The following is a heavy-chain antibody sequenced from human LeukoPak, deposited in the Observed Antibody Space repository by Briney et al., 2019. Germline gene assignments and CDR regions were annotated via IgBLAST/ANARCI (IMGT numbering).Heavy chain of an antibody. CDR2: ISSSSSYI. J-gene: IGHJ3*02. V-gene: IGHV3-21*01. Sequence: PGGSLRLSCAASGFTFSSYSMNWVRQAPGKGLEWVSSISSSSSYIYYADSVKGRFTISRDNAKNSLYLQMNSLRAEDTAVYYCARDKIDYDSSGYIDVFDIWGQGTMVTVSS. D-gene: IGHD3-22*01. CDR1: GFTFSSYS. CDR3: ARDKIDYDSSGYIDVFDI.